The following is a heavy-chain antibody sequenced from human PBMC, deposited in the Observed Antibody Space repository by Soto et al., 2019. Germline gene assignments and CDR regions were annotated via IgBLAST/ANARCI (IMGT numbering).Heavy chain of an antibody. Sequence: GSLRLSCAASGFTFRNCAMHWIRQAPGRGLEWVALISNDGTNKYYADSVKGRLTISRDNSKSILYLQMNSLRAEDTALYYCAAAFLAAEIDFWGHGTLVTVSS. J-gene: IGHJ4*01. CDR3: AAAFLAAEIDF. CDR2: ISNDGTNK. D-gene: IGHD6-13*01. V-gene: IGHV3-30-3*01. CDR1: GFTFRNCA.